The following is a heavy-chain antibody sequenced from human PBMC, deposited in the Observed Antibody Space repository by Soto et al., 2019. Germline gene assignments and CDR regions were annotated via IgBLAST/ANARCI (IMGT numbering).Heavy chain of an antibody. CDR1: GGSISSGGYS. CDR2: IYHSGST. D-gene: IGHD1-26*01. CDR3: AREVEGATRFDP. V-gene: IGHV4-30-2*01. Sequence: QLQLQESGSGLVKPSQTLSLTCAVSGGSISSGGYSWSWIRQPPGKGLEWIGYIYHSGSTYYNPSLKRRVTISVDRSKNQFSLKLSSVTAADTAVYCCAREVEGATRFDPWGQGTLVTVSS. J-gene: IGHJ5*02.